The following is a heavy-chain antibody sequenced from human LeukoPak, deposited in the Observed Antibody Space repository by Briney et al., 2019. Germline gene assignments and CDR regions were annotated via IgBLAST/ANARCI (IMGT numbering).Heavy chain of an antibody. CDR1: GDSMSSYY. V-gene: IGHV4-59*01. CDR2: IYSSGST. D-gene: IGHD3-3*01. CDR3: AGYYDFWSGSAFDI. Sequence: KTSETLSLTCTVSGDSMSSYYWSWIRQPPGKGLEWIGYIYSSGSTKYNPSLKSRVTITVDTSKTQFSLKLSSVTAADTAVYYCAGYYDFWSGSAFDIWGQGTMVTVSS. J-gene: IGHJ3*02.